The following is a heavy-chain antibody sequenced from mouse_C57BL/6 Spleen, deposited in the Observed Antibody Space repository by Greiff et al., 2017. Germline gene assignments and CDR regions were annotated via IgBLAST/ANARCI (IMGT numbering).Heavy chain of an antibody. D-gene: IGHD2-4*01. V-gene: IGHV14-4*01. CDR2: IDPENGDT. CDR1: GFNIKDDY. Sequence: VTLKESGAELVRPGASVKLSCTASGFNIKDDYMHWVKQRPEQGLEWIGWIDPENGDTEYASKFQGKATITADTSSNTAYLQLSSLTSEDTAVYYCTFYYDYVAYWGQGTLVTVSA. J-gene: IGHJ3*01. CDR3: TFYYDYVAY.